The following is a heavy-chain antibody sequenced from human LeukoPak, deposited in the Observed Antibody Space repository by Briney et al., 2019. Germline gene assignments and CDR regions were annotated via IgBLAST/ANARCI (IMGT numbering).Heavy chain of an antibody. V-gene: IGHV4-31*03. D-gene: IGHD6-13*01. CDR3: ARYSSSRNWFDP. CDR1: GGSISSGGYY. Sequence: SETLSLTCTVPGGSISSGGYYWSWIRQHPGKGLEWIGYIYYSGSTYYNPSLKSRVTISVDTSKNQFSLKLSSVTAADTAVYYCARYSSSRNWFDPWGQGTLVTVSS. CDR2: IYYSGST. J-gene: IGHJ5*02.